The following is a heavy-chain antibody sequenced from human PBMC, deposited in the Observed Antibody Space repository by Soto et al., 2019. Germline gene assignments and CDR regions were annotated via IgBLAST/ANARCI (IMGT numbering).Heavy chain of an antibody. CDR1: GGSISSYY. Sequence: QVQLQESGPGLVKPSETLSLTCTVSGGSISSYYWSWIRQPPGKGLEWIGYIYYSGSTNYNPSLMSRDTVSVDPSEDAFPLKLSSVTATDAPTYSCALAKIFGVQTLDYCGQGTLVTVSS. D-gene: IGHD3-3*01. V-gene: IGHV4-59*01. CDR2: IYYSGST. CDR3: ALAKIFGVQTLDY. J-gene: IGHJ4*02.